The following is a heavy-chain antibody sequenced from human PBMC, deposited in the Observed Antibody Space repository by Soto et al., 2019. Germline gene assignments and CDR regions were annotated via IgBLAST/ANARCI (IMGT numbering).Heavy chain of an antibody. J-gene: IGHJ5*02. CDR3: ARGKAAAGTXTNWFDP. CDR2: INHSGST. CDR1: GGSFSGYY. Sequence: SETLSLTCAVYGGSFSGYYWSWIRQPPGKGLEWIGEINHSGSTNYNPSLKSRVTISVDTSKNQFSLKLSSVTAADTAVYYCARGKAAAGTXTNWFDPWGQGTLVT. V-gene: IGHV4-34*01. D-gene: IGHD6-13*01.